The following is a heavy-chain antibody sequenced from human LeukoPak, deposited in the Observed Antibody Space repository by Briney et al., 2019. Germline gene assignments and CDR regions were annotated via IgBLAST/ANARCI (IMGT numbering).Heavy chain of an antibody. J-gene: IGHJ6*03. CDR2: IIPIFGTA. CDR1: GGTFSSYA. V-gene: IGHV1-69*05. Sequence: SVKVSCKASGGTFSSYAISWVRRAPGQGLEWMGRIIPIFGTANYAQKFQGRVTITTDESTSTAYMELSSLRSEDTAVYYCARGNLSDSSGYYYPYYYYYMDVWGKGTTVTVSS. CDR3: ARGNLSDSSGYYYPYYYYYMDV. D-gene: IGHD3-22*01.